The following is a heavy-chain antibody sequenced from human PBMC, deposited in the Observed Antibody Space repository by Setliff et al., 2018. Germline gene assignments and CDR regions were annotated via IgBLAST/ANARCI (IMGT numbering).Heavy chain of an antibody. V-gene: IGHV1-69*06. CDR2: IIPIFGTA. Sequence: ASVKVSCKASGGTFSSSAISWVRQAPGQGLEWMGRIIPIFGTANYAQKFQGRVTITADKSTSTAYMELSSLRSEDTAVYYCARELPRTIFGVVIDYWGQGTLVTVSS. CDR1: GGTFSSSA. J-gene: IGHJ4*02. CDR3: ARELPRTIFGVVIDY. D-gene: IGHD3-3*01.